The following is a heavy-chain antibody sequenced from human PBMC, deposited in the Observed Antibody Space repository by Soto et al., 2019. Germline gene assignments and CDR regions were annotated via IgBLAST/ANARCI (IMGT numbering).Heavy chain of an antibody. Sequence: PGGSLRLSCTASGFTFSNSWMSWVRQAPGKGLEWVGRIKSKVDGGTTDYAAPVKNRFTISRDDSKNTLSLQMNGLIIEDTAVYYCTTVRTISGVVIFPGGFWGQGTLVTVSS. CDR2: IKSKVDGGTT. CDR1: GFTFSNSW. V-gene: IGHV3-15*01. J-gene: IGHJ4*02. CDR3: TTVRTISGVVIFPGGF. D-gene: IGHD3-3*01.